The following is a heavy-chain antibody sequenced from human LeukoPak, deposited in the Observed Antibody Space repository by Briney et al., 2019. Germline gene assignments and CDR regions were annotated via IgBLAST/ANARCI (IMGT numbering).Heavy chain of an antibody. CDR1: GGSISSSSYY. Sequence: PSETLSLTCTVSGGSISSSSYYWGWIRQPPGKGLEWIGSIYYSGSTYYNPSLKSRVTISVDTSKNQFSLKLSSVTAADTAVYYCARGFMTTVVTMSGAFDIWGQGTMVTVSS. CDR2: IYYSGST. CDR3: ARGFMTTVVTMSGAFDI. J-gene: IGHJ3*02. D-gene: IGHD4-23*01. V-gene: IGHV4-39*07.